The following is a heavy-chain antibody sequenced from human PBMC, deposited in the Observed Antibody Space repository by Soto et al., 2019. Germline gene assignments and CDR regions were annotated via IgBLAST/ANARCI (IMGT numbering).Heavy chain of an antibody. CDR2: INGDGTLT. V-gene: IGHV3-74*01. CDR3: SAGLGDY. CDR1: GFTFSNYW. D-gene: IGHD7-27*01. Sequence: EVHLVQSGGGLVQPGGSLRLCCAASGFTFSNYWMHWARQDPGKGLTWVARINGDGTLTTYADFVKGRFTISRDNARKTLLLQMSSLRVDDTAVYYCSAGLGDYSGQGNLVSVSS. J-gene: IGHJ4*02.